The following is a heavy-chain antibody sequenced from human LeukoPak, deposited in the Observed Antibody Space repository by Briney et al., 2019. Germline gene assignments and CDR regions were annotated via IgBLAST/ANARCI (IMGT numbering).Heavy chain of an antibody. J-gene: IGHJ4*02. CDR2: INHSGST. Sequence: SETLSLTCTVSGGSINSYYWSWIRQPPGKGLEWIGEINHSGSTNYNPSLKSRVTISVDTSKNQFSLKLSSVTAADTAVYYCARQSIAVAASDYWGQGTLVTVSS. D-gene: IGHD6-19*01. CDR1: GGSINSYY. V-gene: IGHV4-34*01. CDR3: ARQSIAVAASDY.